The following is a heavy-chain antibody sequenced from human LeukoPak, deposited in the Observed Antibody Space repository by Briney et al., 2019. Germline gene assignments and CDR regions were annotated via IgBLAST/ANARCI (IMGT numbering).Heavy chain of an antibody. CDR3: ARDTALSHGSDY. D-gene: IGHD5-18*01. Sequence: GGSLRLSCAASGFTFSSYGMHWVRQAPGKGLEWVAVISYDGSNKYFADSVKGRFTISSDNSKNTLYLQMNSLRAEDTAVYYCARDTALSHGSDYWGQGTLVTVSS. CDR1: GFTFSSYG. V-gene: IGHV3-30*03. CDR2: ISYDGSNK. J-gene: IGHJ4*02.